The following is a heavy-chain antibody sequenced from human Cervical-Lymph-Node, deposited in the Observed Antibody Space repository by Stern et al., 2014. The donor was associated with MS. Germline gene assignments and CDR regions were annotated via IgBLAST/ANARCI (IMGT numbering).Heavy chain of an antibody. CDR1: GFAFDDFA. D-gene: IGHD3-3*01. CDR3: ARTAIFGENWYFDL. J-gene: IGHJ2*01. V-gene: IGHV3-9*01. CDR2: ISWNSGTL. Sequence: EVQLVESGGGLVQPGRSLRLSCAASGFAFDDFAMHWVRQAPGKGLEWLSGISWNSGTLTSADSVKGRFTISRENAKKSLFLQMNSLRLEDTAFYYCARTAIFGENWYFDLWGRGTLVTVSS.